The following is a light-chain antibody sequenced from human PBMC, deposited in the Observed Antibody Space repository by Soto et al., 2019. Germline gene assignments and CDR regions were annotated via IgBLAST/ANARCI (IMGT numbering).Light chain of an antibody. CDR3: QQYDKWPRT. J-gene: IGKJ1*01. Sequence: DIVMTQSPATLSVSPGERATLSCRASQSIINLAWYQQKSGQAPRLLIYGVSSRATDIPARFSGSGSGTEFTLTITSLQSEDFAVYYCQQYDKWPRTFGQGTKVDIK. V-gene: IGKV3-15*01. CDR1: QSIIN. CDR2: GVS.